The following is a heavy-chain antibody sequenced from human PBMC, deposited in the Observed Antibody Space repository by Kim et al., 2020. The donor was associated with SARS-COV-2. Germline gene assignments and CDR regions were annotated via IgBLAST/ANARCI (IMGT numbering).Heavy chain of an antibody. CDR3: ARDAGNYYGSGSYNY. D-gene: IGHD3-10*01. CDR1: GGTFSSYA. J-gene: IGHJ4*02. CDR2: IIPILGIA. V-gene: IGHV1-69*04. Sequence: SVKVSCKASGGTFSSYAISWVRQAPGQGLEWMGRIIPILGIANYAQKFQGRVTITADKYTSTAYMELSSLRSEDTAVYYCARDAGNYYGSGSYNYWGQGTLVTVSS.